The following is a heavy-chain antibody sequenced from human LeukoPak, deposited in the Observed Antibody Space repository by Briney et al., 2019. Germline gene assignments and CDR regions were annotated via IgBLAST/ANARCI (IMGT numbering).Heavy chain of an antibody. CDR1: GDSISTYC. Sequence: SETLSLTCTVSGDSISTYCWSWIRQPAGKGLEWIGRIYASGSTNYNPSLKSRVTMSVEASKNQFSLKLSSVTAADTAVYYCAREVAGGGGDIDSWGQGTLVTVSS. CDR3: AREVAGGGGDIDS. V-gene: IGHV4-4*07. CDR2: IYASGST. D-gene: IGHD6-19*01. J-gene: IGHJ4*02.